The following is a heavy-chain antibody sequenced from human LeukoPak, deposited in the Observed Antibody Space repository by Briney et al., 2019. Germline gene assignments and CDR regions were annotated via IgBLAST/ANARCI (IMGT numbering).Heavy chain of an antibody. CDR1: GFIFSTYS. CDR3: ARDYDEDY. CDR2: ISTGSSHT. V-gene: IGHV3-21*01. J-gene: IGHJ4*02. D-gene: IGHD5-12*01. Sequence: PGGSLRLSCAASGFIFSTYSMNGVRQAPGKGLEWVSSISTGSSHTYYADSVKGRFTISRDNARHSLYLQINSLRAEDTAVYYCARDYDEDYWGQGMLVTVSS.